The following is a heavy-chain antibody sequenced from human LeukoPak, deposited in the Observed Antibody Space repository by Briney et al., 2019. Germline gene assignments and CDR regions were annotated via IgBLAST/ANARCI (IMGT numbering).Heavy chain of an antibody. CDR1: GYTFTGYY. CDR3: ARRPGGSSDY. V-gene: IGHV1-18*04. Sequence: ASVKVSCKASGYTFTGYYMHWVRQAPGQGLEWMGWISAYNGNTNYAQKLQGRVTMTTDTSTSTAYMELRSLRSDDTAVYYCARRPGGSSDYWGQGTLVTVSS. J-gene: IGHJ4*02. D-gene: IGHD2-15*01. CDR2: ISAYNGNT.